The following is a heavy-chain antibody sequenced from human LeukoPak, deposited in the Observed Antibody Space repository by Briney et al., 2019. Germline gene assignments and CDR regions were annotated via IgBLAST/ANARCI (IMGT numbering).Heavy chain of an antibody. D-gene: IGHD4/OR15-4a*01. CDR1: GLILSELW. V-gene: IGHV1-24*01. J-gene: IGHJ4*02. CDR2: FDPGHGEN. Sequence: ASVKVSCKVSGLILSELWMHWVRQAPGKGLEWMGGFDPGHGENIYPQKFQGRVTMTEDTSTDTAYMELRSLRSEDTAVYYCTTSLTFDFWGQGSLVIVSS. CDR3: TTSLTFDF.